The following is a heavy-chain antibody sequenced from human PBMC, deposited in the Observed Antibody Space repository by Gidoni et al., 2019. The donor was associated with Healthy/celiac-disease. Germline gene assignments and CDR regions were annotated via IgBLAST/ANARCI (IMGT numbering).Heavy chain of an antibody. V-gene: IGHV3-13*01. CDR1: GFTFSSYD. CDR3: ARSLDYYYGMDV. CDR2: IGTAGDT. J-gene: IGHJ6*02. Sequence: EVQLVESGGGLVQPGGSLSLSCAASGFTFSSYDMHGVRQATGKGLEWVSAIGTAGDTYYPGSVKGRFTISRENAKNSLYLQMNSLRAGDTAVYYCARSLDYYYGMDVWGQGTTVTVSS.